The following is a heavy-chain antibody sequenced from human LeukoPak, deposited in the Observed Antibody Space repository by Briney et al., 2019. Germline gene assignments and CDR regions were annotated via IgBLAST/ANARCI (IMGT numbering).Heavy chain of an antibody. CDR2: IIPILGIA. CDR3: ARVGESNYDFWSGYYYNWFDP. CDR1: GGTFSSYT. V-gene: IGHV1-69*02. D-gene: IGHD3-3*01. Sequence: ASVKVSCKASGGTFSSYTISWVRQAPGQGLEWVGRIIPILGIANYAQKFKGRVTITADKSTSTAYMELSSLRSEDTAVYYCARVGESNYDFWSGYYYNWFDPWGQGTLVTVSS. J-gene: IGHJ5*02.